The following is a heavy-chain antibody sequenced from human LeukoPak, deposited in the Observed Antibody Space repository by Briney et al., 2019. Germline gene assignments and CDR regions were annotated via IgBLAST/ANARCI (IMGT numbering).Heavy chain of an antibody. J-gene: IGHJ3*02. CDR2: ISGSGGST. CDR1: GFTFSSYA. CDR3: AKSIVVVPVAFDI. Sequence: GGSLRLSYAASGFTFSSYAMSWVRQAPGKGLEWVSAISGSGGSTYYADSVKGRFTISRDNSKNTLYLQMNSLRAEDTAVFYCAKSIVVVPVAFDIWGQGTMVTVSS. D-gene: IGHD3-22*01. V-gene: IGHV3-23*01.